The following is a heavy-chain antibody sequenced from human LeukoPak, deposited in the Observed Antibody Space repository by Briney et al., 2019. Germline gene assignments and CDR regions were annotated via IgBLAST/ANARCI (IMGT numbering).Heavy chain of an antibody. J-gene: IGHJ4*01. CDR2: ISGYSGNA. CDR1: GYTFTSSG. CDR3: ARDRSGGSGIIDY. Sequence: ASVKDSCKASGYTFTSSGISWVRQAPGQGLEWMGWISGYSGNANYAQKFQDRVTMTTDTSTSTAYMDLRSLRSDDTAVYYCARDRSGGSGIIDYWGHGTLVTVSS. V-gene: IGHV1-18*01. D-gene: IGHD3-10*01.